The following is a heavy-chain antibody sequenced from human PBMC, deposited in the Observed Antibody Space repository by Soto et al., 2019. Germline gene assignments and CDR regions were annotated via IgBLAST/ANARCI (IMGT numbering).Heavy chain of an antibody. J-gene: IGHJ6*02. CDR2: IYPGDSDT. CDR3: AGGGVRGVITRTRDYYGMDV. Sequence: GSLKISCKASGYSFTSYWVGWVRQMPGKGLEWMGIIYPGDSDTRYSPSFQGQVTISADKSISTAYLQWSSLKASDTAMYYCAGGGVRGVITRTRDYYGMDVWGQGTTVTVSS. CDR1: GYSFTSYW. D-gene: IGHD3-10*01. V-gene: IGHV5-51*01.